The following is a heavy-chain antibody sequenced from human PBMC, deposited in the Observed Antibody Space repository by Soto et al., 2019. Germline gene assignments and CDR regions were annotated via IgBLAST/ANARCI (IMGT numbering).Heavy chain of an antibody. CDR1: GFTFSNYN. CDR3: AREGALKPCSS. V-gene: IGHV3-21*01. D-gene: IGHD2-8*01. CDR2: ISGSSIYI. Sequence: GGSLRLSCVASGFTFSNYNMNWVRQAPGKGLEWVSHISGSSIYIHYAGSVRGRFTISRDNAKNSVYRQMDTLRVEDTAVYYCAREGALKPCSSWAQGSLVTAAS. J-gene: IGHJ5*02.